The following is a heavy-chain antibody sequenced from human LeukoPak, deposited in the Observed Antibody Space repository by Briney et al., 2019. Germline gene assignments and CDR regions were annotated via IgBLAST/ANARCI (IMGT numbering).Heavy chain of an antibody. CDR3: ARGRTAMVIAYFDY. Sequence: GGSLRLSCAASGFTFRSYSMNWVRQAPGKGLEWVSAISGSGGSTYYADSVKGRFTISRDNSKNTLYLQMNSLRAEDTAVYYCARGRTAMVIAYFDYWGQGTLVTVSS. V-gene: IGHV3-23*01. D-gene: IGHD5-18*01. CDR1: GFTFRSYS. J-gene: IGHJ4*02. CDR2: ISGSGGST.